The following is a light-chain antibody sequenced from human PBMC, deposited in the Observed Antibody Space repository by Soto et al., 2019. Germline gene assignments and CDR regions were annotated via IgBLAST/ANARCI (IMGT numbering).Light chain of an antibody. CDR2: DVN. V-gene: IGLV2-14*03. J-gene: IGLJ1*01. Sequence: QSVLTQPASVSGSPGQSITISCTGTSSDIGSFTFVSWYQQHPGKVPKLMIFDVNRRPSGVSDRFSGSKSVNTASLTISGLQAEDEGDYYCSSYTSSSTHVFGSGTKVTVL. CDR3: SSYTSSSTHV. CDR1: SSDIGSFTF.